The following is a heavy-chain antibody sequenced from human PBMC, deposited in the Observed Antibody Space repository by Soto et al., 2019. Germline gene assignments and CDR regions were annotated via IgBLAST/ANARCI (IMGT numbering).Heavy chain of an antibody. J-gene: IGHJ6*02. CDR1: GFTFSNYA. Sequence: GGSLRLSCAASGFTFSNYAMSWVRQAPGKGLEWVSRINSVGSSTSYADSVKGRFTISRDNVKNTLYLQMNSLRAEDTAVYYCARFERQLWLNYYGMDVWGQGTTVTVSS. D-gene: IGHD5-18*01. CDR2: INSVGSST. CDR3: ARFERQLWLNYYGMDV. V-gene: IGHV3-74*01.